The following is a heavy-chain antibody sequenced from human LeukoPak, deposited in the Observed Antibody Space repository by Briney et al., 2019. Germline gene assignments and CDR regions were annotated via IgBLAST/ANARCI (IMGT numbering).Heavy chain of an antibody. Sequence: ASVKVSCKASGGTFSSYAISWVRQAPGQGLEWMGGIIPIFGTANYAQKFQGRVTITADESTSTAYMELSSLRSEDTAVYYCARVEVYGSGSLGYYMDVWGKGTTVTISS. CDR2: IIPIFGTA. CDR1: GGTFSSYA. CDR3: ARVEVYGSGSLGYYMDV. D-gene: IGHD3-10*01. J-gene: IGHJ6*03. V-gene: IGHV1-69*13.